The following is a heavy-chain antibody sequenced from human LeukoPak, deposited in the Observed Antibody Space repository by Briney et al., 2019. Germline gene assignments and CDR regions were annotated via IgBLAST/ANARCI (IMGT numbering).Heavy chain of an antibody. D-gene: IGHD3-22*01. CDR2: ISYDGSKK. Sequence: PGRSLRLSCAASEFTFSSYAMHWVRQAPGKGLEWVAIISYDGSKKYHADSVKGRFTISRDNSKNTLYLQMNSLRAEDTAVYYCAREITDFYDSSPYWDAFDIWGQGTMVTVSS. CDR3: AREITDFYDSSPYWDAFDI. V-gene: IGHV3-30*04. J-gene: IGHJ3*02. CDR1: EFTFSSYA.